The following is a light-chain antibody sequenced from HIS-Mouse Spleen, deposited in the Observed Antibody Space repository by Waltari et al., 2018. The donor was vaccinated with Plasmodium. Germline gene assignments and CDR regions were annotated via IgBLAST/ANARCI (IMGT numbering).Light chain of an antibody. CDR1: ALPQNY. J-gene: IGLJ3*02. CDR3: YSTDSSGNHRV. Sequence: SYELTPPPSVSVSPGQTARITCPGDALPQNYPYWYQQKSGQAPVLVIYEDSKRPSGIPERFSGSSSGTMATLTISGAQVEDEADYYCYSTDSSGNHRVFGGGTKLTVL. CDR2: EDS. V-gene: IGLV3-10*01.